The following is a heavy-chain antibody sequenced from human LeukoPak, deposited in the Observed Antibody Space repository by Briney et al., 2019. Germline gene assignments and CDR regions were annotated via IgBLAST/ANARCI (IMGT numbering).Heavy chain of an antibody. V-gene: IGHV4-39*01. CDR3: ATHRTNNYGSGQPYDF. Sequence: SETLSLTCTVSGGSISGNSYYWAWIRQPPGKGLEWIASIHYSGRTNYSPTLQSRVSISVDTSQNQFSLKVNSVTAADTAVYYCATHRTNNYGSGQPYDFWGQGTLVTVSS. CDR1: GGSISGNSYY. CDR2: IHYSGRT. D-gene: IGHD3-10*01. J-gene: IGHJ4*02.